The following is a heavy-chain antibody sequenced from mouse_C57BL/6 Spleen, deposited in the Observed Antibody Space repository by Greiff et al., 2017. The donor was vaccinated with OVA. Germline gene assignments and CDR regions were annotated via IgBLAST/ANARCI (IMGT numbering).Heavy chain of an antibody. J-gene: IGHJ3*01. CDR3: ARRGQLRLGGFAY. Sequence: QVQLQQSGAELVKPGASVKMSCKASGYTFTTYPIEWMKQNHGKSLEWIGNFHPYNDDTKYNEKFKGKATLTVEKSSSTVYLELSRLTSDDSAVYDGARRGQLRLGGFAYWGQGTLVTVSA. V-gene: IGHV1-47*01. D-gene: IGHD3-2*02. CDR2: FHPYNDDT. CDR1: GYTFTTYP.